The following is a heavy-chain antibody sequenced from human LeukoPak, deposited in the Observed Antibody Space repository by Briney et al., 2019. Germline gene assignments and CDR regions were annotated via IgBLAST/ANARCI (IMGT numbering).Heavy chain of an antibody. CDR2: IYYSGST. CDR1: GGSISSYY. D-gene: IGHD1-1*01. Sequence: PSETLSLTCTVSGGSISSYYWSWIRQPPGKGLEWIGYIYYSGSTNYNPSLKSRVTISVDTSKNQFSLKLSSVTAADTAVYYCARVTYNWNASGGNYYYYYYMDVWGKGTTVTVSS. J-gene: IGHJ6*03. CDR3: ARVTYNWNASGGNYYYYYYMDV. V-gene: IGHV4-59*01.